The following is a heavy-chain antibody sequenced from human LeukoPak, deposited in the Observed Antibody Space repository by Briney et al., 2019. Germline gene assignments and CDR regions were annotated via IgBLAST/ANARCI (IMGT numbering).Heavy chain of an antibody. J-gene: IGHJ4*02. Sequence: GGSLKLSCEASGFTFSSYGMSWVRQAPGKGLEWVSAISGSGGSTYYADSVKGRFSISRNNSKNTPYLQMNSLRAEDTAVYYGSKFALRYCSGGSCHAFDYWGQGTLVTVSS. V-gene: IGHV3-23*01. CDR3: SKFALRYCSGGSCHAFDY. D-gene: IGHD2-15*01. CDR2: ISGSGGST. CDR1: GFTFSSYG.